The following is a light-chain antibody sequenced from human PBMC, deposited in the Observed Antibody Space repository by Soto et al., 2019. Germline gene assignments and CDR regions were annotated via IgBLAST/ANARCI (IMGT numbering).Light chain of an antibody. CDR1: QSISSW. CDR3: QPYNRSCHK. J-gene: IGKJ1*01. CDR2: DAS. V-gene: IGKV1-5*01. Sequence: DIEMTQSPSTLSASVGDRVTISCRASQSISSWLAWYQQKPGKAPNLLIYDASTVESGVPSRFSRSGSGTEFTLTISTLQTDDFATYFSQPYNRSCHKFGQGTTV.